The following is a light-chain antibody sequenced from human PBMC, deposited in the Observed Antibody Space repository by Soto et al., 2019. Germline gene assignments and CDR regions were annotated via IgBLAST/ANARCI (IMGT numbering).Light chain of an antibody. CDR2: KAS. CDR3: QQYSSYSRT. V-gene: IGKV1-5*03. CDR1: QSISSW. Sequence: DIQMTQSPSTLSASVGDIVTITCRASQSISSWLAWYQQKPGKAPKLLIYKASSLESEVPSRFSGSGSGTEFTLTISSLQPDDFATYYCQQYSSYSRTFGQGTKVEIK. J-gene: IGKJ1*01.